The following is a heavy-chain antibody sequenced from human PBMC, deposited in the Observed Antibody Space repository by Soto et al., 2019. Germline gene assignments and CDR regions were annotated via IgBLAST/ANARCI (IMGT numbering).Heavy chain of an antibody. CDR1: GYTFTGYY. CDR2: INPNSGGT. D-gene: IGHD6-13*01. CDR3: PRVWQLLGRGGRWNWFEP. J-gene: IGHJ5*01. Sequence: QVQLVQSGAEVKKPGASVKVSCKASGYTFTGYYMHWVRQAPGQGLEWMGWINPNSGGTNYAQKFQGMGTMTGDQANRTAYMELSRLRSDDTAVYYCPRVWQLLGRGGRWNWFEPWGQGTPVTVSS. V-gene: IGHV1-2*02.